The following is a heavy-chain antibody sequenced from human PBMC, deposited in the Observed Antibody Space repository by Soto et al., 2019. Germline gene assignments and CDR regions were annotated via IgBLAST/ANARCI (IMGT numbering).Heavy chain of an antibody. Sequence: SETLSLTGTVSGGSITNSIWCSYVRLPPAKGLVWIGAIYHARSTKYNPPVVPPVAMLVDTSTHRFSITLTSLTAADPAVYFCARGPSIVGNTTPLDSWGQGTLVTVSS. CDR2: IYHARST. J-gene: IGHJ4*02. CDR1: GGSITNSIW. V-gene: IGHV4-4*02. D-gene: IGHD1-26*01. CDR3: ARGPSIVGNTTPLDS.